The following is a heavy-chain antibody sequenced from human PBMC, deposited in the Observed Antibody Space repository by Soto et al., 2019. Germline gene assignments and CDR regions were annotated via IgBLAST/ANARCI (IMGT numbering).Heavy chain of an antibody. D-gene: IGHD3-22*01. CDR2: ISAIIGKA. CDR1: GYTFASYG. Sequence: ASVKVSCKASGYTFASYGINWVRQAPGQGLEWMGWISAIIGKANYAQKFQGRVTITADTSTSTAYMELSSLRSEDTAVYYCARDGVRCYYDSSGYPSPRYYYGMDVWGQGTTVTVSS. CDR3: ARDGVRCYYDSSGYPSPRYYYGMDV. J-gene: IGHJ6*02. V-gene: IGHV1-18*01.